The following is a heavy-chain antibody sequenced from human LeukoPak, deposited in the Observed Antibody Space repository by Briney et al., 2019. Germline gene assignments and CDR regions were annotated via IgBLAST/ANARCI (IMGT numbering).Heavy chain of an antibody. Sequence: GASVKVSCKVSGYTLTELSMHWVRQAPGKGLEWMGGFDPEDGETIYAQKFQGRVTMTEDTSTDTAYMELSSLRSEDTAVYYCATVLSSSWPSPFDYWGQGTLVTVSS. D-gene: IGHD6-13*01. CDR1: GYTLTELS. CDR2: FDPEDGET. J-gene: IGHJ4*02. CDR3: ATVLSSSWPSPFDY. V-gene: IGHV1-24*01.